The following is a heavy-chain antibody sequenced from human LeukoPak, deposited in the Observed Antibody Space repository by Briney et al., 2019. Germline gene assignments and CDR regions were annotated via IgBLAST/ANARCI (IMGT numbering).Heavy chain of an antibody. J-gene: IGHJ4*02. CDR3: TTDIQDY. CDR2: IKSKSDGETT. Sequence: GGSLRLSCAASGFTFNDASMSWVRQAPGKGLEWVGRIKSKSDGETTDYAAPVKARFTISRDDSINTLYLQINSLKTEDTAVYYCTTDIQDYWGQGTLVTVSS. CDR1: GFTFNDAS. D-gene: IGHD2-21*01. V-gene: IGHV3-15*01.